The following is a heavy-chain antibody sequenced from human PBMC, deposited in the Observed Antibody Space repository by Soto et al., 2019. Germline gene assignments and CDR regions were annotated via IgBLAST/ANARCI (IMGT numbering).Heavy chain of an antibody. V-gene: IGHV3-48*02. D-gene: IGHD3-10*01. J-gene: IGHJ3*02. CDR2: ISSSSSTI. CDR3: ARLIRDDNYNSGHAFDI. Sequence: EVQLVESGGGLVQPGGSLRLSCAASGFTFSSYSMNWVRQAPGKGLEWVSHISSSSSTIYYADSVKGRFTISRDNAKNSLYLQMNRLRDEDTAVYYCARLIRDDNYNSGHAFDIWGQGTMGTVSS. CDR1: GFTFSSYS.